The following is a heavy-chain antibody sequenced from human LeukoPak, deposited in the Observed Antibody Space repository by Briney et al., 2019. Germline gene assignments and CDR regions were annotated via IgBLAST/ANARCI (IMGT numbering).Heavy chain of an antibody. CDR2: ISYDGSNK. CDR3: AKDIAAAIDQH. CDR1: GFTFSSYS. J-gene: IGHJ1*01. V-gene: IGHV3-30*18. D-gene: IGHD6-13*01. Sequence: GGSLRLSCAASGFTFSSYSMNWVRQAPGKGLEWVAVISYDGSNKYYADSVKGRFTISRDNSKNTLYLQMNSLRAEDTAVYYCAKDIAAAIDQHWGQGTLVTVSS.